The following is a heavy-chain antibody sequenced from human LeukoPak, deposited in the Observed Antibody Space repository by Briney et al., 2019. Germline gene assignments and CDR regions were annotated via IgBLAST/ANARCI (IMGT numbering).Heavy chain of an antibody. CDR3: ARGPIIDIAIVPAAVEYYYMDV. Sequence: ASVKVSCKASGHTFTSYGITWVRQAPGQGLEWMGWISAYNGNTKYAQKLQGRVTMTTDTSTSTAYMELRSLRSDDTAVYYCARGPIIDIAIVPAAVEYYYMDVWGKGTTVTVSS. V-gene: IGHV1-18*01. D-gene: IGHD2-2*01. J-gene: IGHJ6*03. CDR2: ISAYNGNT. CDR1: GHTFTSYG.